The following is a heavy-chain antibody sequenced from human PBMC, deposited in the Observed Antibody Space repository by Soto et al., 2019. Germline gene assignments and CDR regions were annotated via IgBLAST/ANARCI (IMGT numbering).Heavy chain of an antibody. V-gene: IGHV1-3*01. D-gene: IGHD2-15*01. CDR2: INAGNGNT. Sequence: ASVKGSCKGSGYTLTSYAVDWVRQAPGQRLEWMGWINAGNGNTKYSQKFQGRVTITRDTSASTAYMELSSLRSEDTAVYYCARGPGGPDGPGDYWGQGTLVTVSS. J-gene: IGHJ4*02. CDR3: ARGPGGPDGPGDY. CDR1: GYTLTSYA.